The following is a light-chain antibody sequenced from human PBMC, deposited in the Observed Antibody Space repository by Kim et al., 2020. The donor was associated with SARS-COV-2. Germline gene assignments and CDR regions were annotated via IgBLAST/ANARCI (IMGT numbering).Light chain of an antibody. CDR1: QSISTN. J-gene: IGKJ1*01. CDR3: QQYNNWLTWT. CDR2: GAS. V-gene: IGKV3-15*01. Sequence: IVLTQSPGTLSLSPGERATLSCRASQSISTNLAWYQQKPGLAPRLLIYGASTRATGIPARFSGSGSGTEFTLTISSLQYDDFAIYHCQQYNNWLTWTFGQGTKVDIK.